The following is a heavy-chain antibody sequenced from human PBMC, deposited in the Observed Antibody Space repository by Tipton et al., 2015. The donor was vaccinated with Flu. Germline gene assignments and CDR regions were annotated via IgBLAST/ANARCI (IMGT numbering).Heavy chain of an antibody. V-gene: IGHV3-7*01. J-gene: IGHJ6*02. D-gene: IGHD3-22*01. CDR2: IKQDGSEK. CDR3: ARGLRYYDDSNGDENYYGMDV. CDR1: GFTFSSYW. Sequence: SLRPSCAASGFTFSSYWMSWVRQAPGKGLEWVANIKQDGSEKYYVDSVKGRFTISRDNAKNSLYLQMNSLRAEDTAVYYCARGLRYYDDSNGDENYYGMDVWGHGYTVTVS.